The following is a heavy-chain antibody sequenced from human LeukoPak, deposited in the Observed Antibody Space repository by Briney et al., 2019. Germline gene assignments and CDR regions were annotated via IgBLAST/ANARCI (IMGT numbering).Heavy chain of an antibody. Sequence: PSETLSLTCTVSGGSISSSSYYWGWIRQPPGKGLEWIGSIYYSGSTYYNPSPKSRVTISVDTSKNQFSLKLSSVTAADTAVYYCARRGYDSSGYYYAYWGQGTLVTVSS. J-gene: IGHJ4*02. CDR2: IYYSGST. V-gene: IGHV4-39*01. CDR3: ARRGYDSSGYYYAY. D-gene: IGHD3-22*01. CDR1: GGSISSSSYY.